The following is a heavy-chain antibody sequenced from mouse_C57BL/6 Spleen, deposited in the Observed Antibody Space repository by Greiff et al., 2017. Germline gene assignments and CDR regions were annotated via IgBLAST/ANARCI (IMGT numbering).Heavy chain of an antibody. CDR2: IYPGSGNT. Sequence: QVQLQQSGAELVRPGASVKLSCKASGYTFTDYYINWVKQRPGQGLEWIARIYPGSGNTYYNEKFKGKATLTAEKSSSTAYMQLSSLTSEDSAVYFCARYSNFFDYWGQVTTLTVSS. D-gene: IGHD2-5*01. J-gene: IGHJ2*01. CDR1: GYTFTDYY. V-gene: IGHV1-76*01. CDR3: ARYSNFFDY.